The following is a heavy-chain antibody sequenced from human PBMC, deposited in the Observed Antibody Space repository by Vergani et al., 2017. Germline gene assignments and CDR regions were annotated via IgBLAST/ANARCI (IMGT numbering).Heavy chain of an antibody. J-gene: IGHJ4*02. CDR3: AKQYFVSGNYLFDY. D-gene: IGHD3-10*01. CDR1: EFTFSNYA. CDR2: ISGSGGSA. V-gene: IGHV3-23*01. Sequence: EVQLLESGGGLVQPGGSLRLTCAASEFTFSNYAINLVRQAPGKGLEWVSGISGSGGSAYYTDSVKGRFTISRDNSKNMLFLQMNNLRTEDTAIYYCAKQYFVSGNYLFDYWGQGTLVTVSS.